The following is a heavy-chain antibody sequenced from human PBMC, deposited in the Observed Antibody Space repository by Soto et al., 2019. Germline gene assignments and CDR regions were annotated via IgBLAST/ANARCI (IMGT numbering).Heavy chain of an antibody. D-gene: IGHD2-15*01. CDR3: VGLGSASA. V-gene: IGHV3-48*02. CDR1: GFTFSGYS. CDR2: ITGSSDNI. J-gene: IGHJ4*02. Sequence: GGSLRLSCAASGFTFSGYSMNWVRQAPGRGLEWLSYITGSSDNIYYADSVTGRFTISRDNAKNSLYLQMNSLKDEDTAVYYCVGLGSASAWGQGTRVTVSS.